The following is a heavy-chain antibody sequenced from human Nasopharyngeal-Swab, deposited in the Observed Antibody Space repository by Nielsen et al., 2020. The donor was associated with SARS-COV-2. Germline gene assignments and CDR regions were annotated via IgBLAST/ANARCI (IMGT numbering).Heavy chain of an antibody. J-gene: IGHJ6*02. CDR1: GFTFSSYS. CDR3: AGGYCSGGSCYPTPPYYYYGMDV. V-gene: IGHV3-48*04. CDR2: ISSSSSTI. Sequence: ETLSLTCAASGFTFSSYSMNWVRQAPGKGLEWVSYISSSSSTIYYADSVKGQFTISRDNAKNSLYLQMNSLRAEDTAVYYCAGGYCSGGSCYPTPPYYYYGMDVWGQGTTVTVSS. D-gene: IGHD2-15*01.